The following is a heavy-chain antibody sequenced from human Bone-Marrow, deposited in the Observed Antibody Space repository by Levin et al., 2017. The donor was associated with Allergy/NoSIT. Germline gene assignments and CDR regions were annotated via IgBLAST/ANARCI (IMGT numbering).Heavy chain of an antibody. D-gene: IGHD3-10*01. CDR1: GGSFSGYY. V-gene: IGHV4-34*01. J-gene: IGHJ6*03. Sequence: SETLSLTCAVYGGSFSGYYWNWIRQPPGKGLEWIGEINHSGSISYNPSLKRRVTISVDTSKSQFSLKLSSVTAADTAVYYCARRVRGVIGDYYYFYMDVWGKGTTVTVSS. CDR2: INHSGSI. CDR3: ARRVRGVIGDYYYFYMDV.